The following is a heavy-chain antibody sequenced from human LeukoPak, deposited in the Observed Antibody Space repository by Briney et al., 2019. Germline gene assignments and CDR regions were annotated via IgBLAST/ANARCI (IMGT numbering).Heavy chain of an antibody. J-gene: IGHJ5*02. V-gene: IGHV4-39*01. Sequence: PSETLSLTCSVSGGSISSSSYYWGWIRQPPGKGLEWIGSIYYSGTTHCNPSLKSRVTISEDTSKNQFSLKLSSVNAAETGVYYYARQRLTGNQARGWFDPWGQGTLVTVSS. D-gene: IGHD7-27*01. CDR3: ARQRLTGNQARGWFDP. CDR1: GGSISSSSYY. CDR2: IYYSGTT.